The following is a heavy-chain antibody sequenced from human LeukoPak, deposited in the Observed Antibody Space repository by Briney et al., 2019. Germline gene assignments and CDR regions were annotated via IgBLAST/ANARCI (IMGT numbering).Heavy chain of an antibody. D-gene: IGHD3-3*01. CDR3: AKDEHGNYGTIDY. J-gene: IGHJ4*02. CDR2: ISWNSRTI. V-gene: IGHV3-9*01. Sequence: SLRLSCAASGFTFDDYAMHWVRQAPGKGLEWVSGISWNSRTIGYVDSVKGRFTISRDNARKSVYLQMNSLRAEDTALYYCAKDEHGNYGTIDYWGQGTLVTVSS. CDR1: GFTFDDYA.